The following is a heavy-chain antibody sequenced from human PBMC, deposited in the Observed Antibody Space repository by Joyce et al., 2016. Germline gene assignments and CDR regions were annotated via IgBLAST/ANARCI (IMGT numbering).Heavy chain of an antibody. D-gene: IGHD6-13*01. CDR2: VYYRGNT. Sequence: QVQLQESGPGLVKPSETLSLSCTVSGDSIGITSFYWAWIRQPPGKPLEWIGSVYYRGNTFYHPSRKSRVTISVDTLKSHFSLRLNSVTAADTAVYFCARHRDLYSSLDSWGQGTLVTVSS. V-gene: IGHV4-39*01. CDR1: GDSIGITSFY. J-gene: IGHJ4*02. CDR3: ARHRDLYSSLDS.